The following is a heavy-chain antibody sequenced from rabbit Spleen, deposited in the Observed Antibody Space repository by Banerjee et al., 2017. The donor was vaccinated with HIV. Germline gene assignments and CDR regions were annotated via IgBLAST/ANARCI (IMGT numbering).Heavy chain of an antibody. J-gene: IGHJ6*01. CDR2: IYGGSSDSP. V-gene: IGHV1S45*01. Sequence: QEQLVESGGDLVQPEGSLTLTCTVSGFSFSSSYYMCWVRQAPGKGLEWIACIYGGSSDSPVYATWAKGRFTCSKTSSTTVTLQMTSLTVADTATYFCARDTGSSFSSYGMDLWGQGTLVTVS. D-gene: IGHD8-1*01. CDR3: ARDTGSSFSSYGMDL. CDR1: GFSFSSSYY.